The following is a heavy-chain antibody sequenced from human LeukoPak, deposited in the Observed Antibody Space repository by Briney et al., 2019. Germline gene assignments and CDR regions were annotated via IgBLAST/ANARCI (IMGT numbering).Heavy chain of an antibody. CDR2: INPSGGST. D-gene: IGHD3-22*01. V-gene: IGHV1-46*01. CDR1: GYTFTSYY. J-gene: IGHJ6*02. CDR3: ARDLYYYDSSGYPTSYYYYGMDV. Sequence: ASVKVSCKASGYTFTSYYMHWVRQAPGQGLEWMGIINPSGGSTSYAQKFQGRVTMTRDTSTSTVYMELSSLRSEDTAVYYCARDLYYYDSSGYPTSYYYYGMDVWGQGTTVTVSS.